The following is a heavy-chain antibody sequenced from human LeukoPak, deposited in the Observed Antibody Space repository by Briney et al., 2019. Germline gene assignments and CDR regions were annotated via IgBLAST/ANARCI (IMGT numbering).Heavy chain of an antibody. CDR3: ARAEYCSGGSCYGQYYGMDV. V-gene: IGHV4-39*01. CDR1: GGSISSSSYY. D-gene: IGHD2-15*01. J-gene: IGHJ6*02. Sequence: SETLSLTCTVSGGSISSSSYYWGWIRQPPGKGLEWIGSIYYSGSTYYNPSLKSRVTISVDTSKNQFSLKLSSVTAADTAVYYCARAEYCSGGSCYGQYYGMDVWGQGTTVTVSS. CDR2: IYYSGST.